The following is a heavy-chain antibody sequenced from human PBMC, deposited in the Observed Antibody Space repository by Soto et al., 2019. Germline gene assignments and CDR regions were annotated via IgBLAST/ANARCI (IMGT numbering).Heavy chain of an antibody. J-gene: IGHJ1*01. CDR1: GGSIGDFF. D-gene: IGHD3-10*01. Sequence: SQTLSVTRSVSGGSIGDFFWRWIRQSTGKGLEWIGYIYYLGSTDYNPSLQSRVTISVDTSKRQFSLRLSSVTAADTAVYYCASDGYDGSGSPYPAYWAPGTQLTVHS. V-gene: IGHV4-59*01. CDR3: ASDGYDGSGSPYPAY. CDR2: IYYLGST.